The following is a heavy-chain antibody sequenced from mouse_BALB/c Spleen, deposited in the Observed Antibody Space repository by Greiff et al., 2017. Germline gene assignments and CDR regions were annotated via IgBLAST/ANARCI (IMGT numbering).Heavy chain of an antibody. Sequence: EVQLVESGPELVKPGASVKISCKASGYSFTGYFMNWVMQSHGKSLEWIGRINPYNGDTFYNQKFKGKATLTVDKSSSTAHMELRSLASEDSAVYYCAREDYYGYRYAMDYWGQGTSVTVSS. D-gene: IGHD1-2*01. CDR3: AREDYYGYRYAMDY. CDR1: GYSFTGYF. CDR2: INPYNGDT. V-gene: IGHV1-20*02. J-gene: IGHJ4*01.